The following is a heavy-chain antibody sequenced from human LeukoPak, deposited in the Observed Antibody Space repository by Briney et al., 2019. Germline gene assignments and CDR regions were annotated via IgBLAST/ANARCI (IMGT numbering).Heavy chain of an antibody. CDR1: GFTFSSYS. V-gene: IGHV3-30*18. CDR3: AKDHSVGTVPA. D-gene: IGHD4-17*01. J-gene: IGHJ3*01. Sequence: GGSLRLSCAASGFTFSSYSMNWVRQAPGKGLEWVAVISYDGSNKYYADSVKGRFTISRDNSKNTLYLQMNSLRAEDTAVYYCAKDHSVGTVPAWGQGTMVTVSS. CDR2: ISYDGSNK.